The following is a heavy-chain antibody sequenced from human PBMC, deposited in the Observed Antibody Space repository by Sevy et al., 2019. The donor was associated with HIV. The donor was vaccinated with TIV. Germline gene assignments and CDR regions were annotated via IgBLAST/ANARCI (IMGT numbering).Heavy chain of an antibody. V-gene: IGHV3-53*01. D-gene: IGHD3-22*01. CDR1: GFSVIKKD. Sequence: GGSLRLSYEASGFSVIKKDMNWVRQAPGKGLEWVSSINRGGNTFYTESVRGRFTIARDSSRNALYLQMNSLRAEDTAVYYCARGDDYDSGDYDGDHYLMDVWGQGTTVTVSS. CDR3: ARGDDYDSGDYDGDHYLMDV. CDR2: INRGGNT. J-gene: IGHJ6*02.